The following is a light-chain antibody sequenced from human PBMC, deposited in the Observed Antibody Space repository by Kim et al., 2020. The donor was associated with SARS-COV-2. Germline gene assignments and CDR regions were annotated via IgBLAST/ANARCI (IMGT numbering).Light chain of an antibody. Sequence: ASVRDRVTTTCQASQDIRNYLNWYQQKPSEAPKVLIHDVSSLETGVSSRFSGHGSGTDFTLAISSLQPEDIATYYCQQYDFLPITFGQGTRLEIK. CDR2: DVS. J-gene: IGKJ5*01. CDR1: QDIRNY. V-gene: IGKV1-33*01. CDR3: QQYDFLPIT.